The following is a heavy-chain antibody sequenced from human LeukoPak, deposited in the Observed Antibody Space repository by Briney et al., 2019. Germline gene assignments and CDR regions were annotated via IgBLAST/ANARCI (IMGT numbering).Heavy chain of an antibody. J-gene: IGHJ6*03. CDR1: GGSISSYY. D-gene: IGHD2-15*01. Sequence: SETLSLTCTVSGGSISSYYWSWIRQPAGKGLEWIGRIYTSGSTNYNPSLKSRVTISVDTSKNQFSLKLSSVTAADTAVYYCARGGGQSYYYYYMDVWGKGTTVTVSS. V-gene: IGHV4-4*07. CDR3: ARGGGQSYYYYYMDV. CDR2: IYTSGST.